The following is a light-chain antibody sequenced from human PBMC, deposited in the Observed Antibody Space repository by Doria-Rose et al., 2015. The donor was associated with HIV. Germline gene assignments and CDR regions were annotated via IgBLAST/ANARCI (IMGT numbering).Light chain of an antibody. CDR3: QQTYSFPYS. J-gene: IGKJ2*01. CDR1: HGITSN. CDR2: TAT. V-gene: IGKV1-39*01. Sequence: DVQLTQSPSSLSASVGDRVTITCRASHGITSNLNWYQQKAGKAPKLLIFTATTLQRWVPSRFSGGGSGTDFTLTISSLQPEDFATYYCQQTYSFPYSFGQGTKLDIE.